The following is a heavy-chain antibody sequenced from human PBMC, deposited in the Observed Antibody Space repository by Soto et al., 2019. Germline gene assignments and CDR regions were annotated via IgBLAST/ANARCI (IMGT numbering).Heavy chain of an antibody. J-gene: IGHJ6*02. CDR3: ARAEQQLVPGYYGMDV. CDR1: GDSVSSNSAA. V-gene: IGHV6-1*01. Sequence: PSQTLSLTCAISGDSVSSNSAAWNWIRQSPSRGLEWLGRTYYRSKWYNDYAVSVKSRITINPDTSKNQFSLQLNPVTPEDTAVYYCARAEQQLVPGYYGMDVWGQGTTVTVSS. D-gene: IGHD6-13*01. CDR2: TYYRSKWYN.